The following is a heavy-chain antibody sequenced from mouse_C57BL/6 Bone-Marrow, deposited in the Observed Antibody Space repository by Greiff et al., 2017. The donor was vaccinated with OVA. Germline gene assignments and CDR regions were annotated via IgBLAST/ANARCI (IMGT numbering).Heavy chain of an antibody. J-gene: IGHJ2*01. V-gene: IGHV1-81*01. D-gene: IGHD1-1*01. CDR1: GYTFTSYG. Sequence: QVQLKESGAELARPGASVKLSCKASGYTFTSYGISWVKQRTGQGLEWIGEIYPRGGNTYYNEKFKGKATLTADKSSSTAYMELRSLTSEDSAVYFCARWIDYGSRNYLDYWGQGTTLTVSS. CDR2: IYPRGGNT. CDR3: ARWIDYGSRNYLDY.